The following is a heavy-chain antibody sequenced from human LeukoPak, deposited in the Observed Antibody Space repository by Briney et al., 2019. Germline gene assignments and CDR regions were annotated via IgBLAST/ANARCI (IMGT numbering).Heavy chain of an antibody. D-gene: IGHD5-24*01. CDR1: GYTFTGYY. CDR3: ARTRWLQFYLNDY. V-gene: IGHV1-2*04. Sequence: GASVKVSCKASGYTFTGYYMHWVRQAPGQGLEWMGWINPNSGGTNYAQKFQGWVTMTRDTSISTAYMELSRLRSDDTAVYYCARTRWLQFYLNDYWGQGTLVTVSS. J-gene: IGHJ4*02. CDR2: INPNSGGT.